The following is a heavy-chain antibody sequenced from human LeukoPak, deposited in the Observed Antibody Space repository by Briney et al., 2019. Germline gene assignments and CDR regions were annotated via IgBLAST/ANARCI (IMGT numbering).Heavy chain of an antibody. CDR2: IYSGGVT. CDR1: GFTVSSNY. V-gene: IGHV3-53*01. CDR3: ARAPSGWSDYWYFDL. J-gene: IGHJ2*01. D-gene: IGHD6-19*01. Sequence: GGSLRLSCAASGFTVSSNYMSWVRQAPGKGLERVSLIYSGGVTYYADSVKGRFIISRDNSKNTLFLQMNSLRAEDTAVYYCARAPSGWSDYWYFDLWGRGTLVTVSS.